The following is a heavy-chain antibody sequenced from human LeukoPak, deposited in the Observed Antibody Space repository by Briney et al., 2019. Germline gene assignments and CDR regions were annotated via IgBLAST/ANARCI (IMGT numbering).Heavy chain of an antibody. CDR3: ARDSSGFWHGFDY. J-gene: IGHJ4*02. Sequence: ASVKVSCKASGYTFTGYYMHWVRQAPGQGLEWMGWINPNSGGTNYAQKLQGRVTMTRDTSISTAYMELSRLRSDDTAVYYCARDSSGFWHGFDYWGQGTLVTVSS. D-gene: IGHD6-19*01. CDR2: INPNSGGT. V-gene: IGHV1-2*02. CDR1: GYTFTGYY.